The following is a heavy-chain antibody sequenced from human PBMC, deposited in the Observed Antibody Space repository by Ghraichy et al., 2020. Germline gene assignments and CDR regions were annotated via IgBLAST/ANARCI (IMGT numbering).Heavy chain of an antibody. D-gene: IGHD6-13*01. J-gene: IGHJ4*01. Sequence: SETLSLTCTVSGGSISSYYWSWIRQPPGKGLEWIGYIYYSGSTNYNPSLKSRVTISVDTSKNQFSLKLSSVTAAATSVYYCAREGGDDSSPPLFFDYWGHGTLATVSS. V-gene: IGHV4-59*01. CDR1: GGSISSYY. CDR2: IYYSGST. CDR3: AREGGDDSSPPLFFDY.